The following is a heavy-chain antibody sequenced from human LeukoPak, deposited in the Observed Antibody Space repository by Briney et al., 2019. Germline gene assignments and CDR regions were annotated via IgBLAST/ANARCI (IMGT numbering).Heavy chain of an antibody. J-gene: IGHJ5*02. V-gene: IGHV4-59*01. CDR3: ARNRFYLTGAYYFDP. D-gene: IGHD3-22*01. CDR1: GASMKNSF. CDR2: ISDSGNT. Sequence: SSETLSLTCSVSGASMKNSFWSRIRQPPGKGLEWIGYISDSGNTNYNPSLKSRVTFSIDTSKGQFYLNLRSVTAADTALYFCARNRFYLTGAYYFDPWGRGTQVTVSS.